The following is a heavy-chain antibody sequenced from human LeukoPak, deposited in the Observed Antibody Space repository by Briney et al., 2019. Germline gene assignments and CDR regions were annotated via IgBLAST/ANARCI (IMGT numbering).Heavy chain of an antibody. D-gene: IGHD3-16*01. V-gene: IGHV3-7*01. Sequence: PGGSLRLSCAASGFTFSSYGMHWVRQAPGKGLEWVANIREDGSEKYYVDSVKGQFTISRDNAKNSLFLQMDSLRAEDTAVYYCANRRGDFDWGQGTLVTVSS. CDR3: ANRRGDFD. CDR1: GFTFSSYG. CDR2: IREDGSEK. J-gene: IGHJ4*02.